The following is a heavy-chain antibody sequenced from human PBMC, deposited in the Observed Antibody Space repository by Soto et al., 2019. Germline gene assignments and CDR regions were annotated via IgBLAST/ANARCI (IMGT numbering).Heavy chain of an antibody. CDR3: AKDTGRGGGSVFDY. Sequence: EVQLVESGGGLIQPGGSLRLSCAPSGFIFSNYAMSWVRQARGKGLEWVSAISGSGADTYYTESVKGRFTISRDNFKNTLYLQMNSLRAEDTAVYYCAKDTGRGGGSVFDYWGQGTLVTVSS. D-gene: IGHD2-15*01. CDR1: GFIFSNYA. V-gene: IGHV3-23*04. J-gene: IGHJ4*02. CDR2: ISGSGADT.